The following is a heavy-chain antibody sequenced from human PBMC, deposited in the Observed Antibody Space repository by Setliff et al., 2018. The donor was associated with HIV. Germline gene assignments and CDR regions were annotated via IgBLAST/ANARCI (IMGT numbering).Heavy chain of an antibody. CDR1: GFIFSNHD. Sequence: GSLRLSCEASGFIFSNHDFHWVRQAAAKGLEWVAAIGTGGDTYYVDSVKGRFTISRENARNSLYLQMNSLRAGDTAVYYCASVLRYYGSGSYPFGYWGQGTLVTVSS. V-gene: IGHV3-13*01. D-gene: IGHD3-10*01. CDR3: ASVLRYYGSGSYPFGY. CDR2: IGTGGDT. J-gene: IGHJ4*02.